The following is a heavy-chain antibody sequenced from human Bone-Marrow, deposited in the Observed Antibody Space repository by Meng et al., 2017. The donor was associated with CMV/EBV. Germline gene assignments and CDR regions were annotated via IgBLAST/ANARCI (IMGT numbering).Heavy chain of an antibody. CDR3: ARGGLASSWYRHYTAMDV. V-gene: IGHV3-9*01. J-gene: IGHJ6*02. D-gene: IGHD6-13*01. Sequence: SLKISCAASGFTFDDYAMHWVRHTPGKGLEWVSGISWNSGNIVYADSVKGRFTISRDNAKNSLFLQMNSLRDEDTAVYYCARGGLASSWYRHYTAMDVWGQGTTVTVSS. CDR1: GFTFDDYA. CDR2: ISWNSGNI.